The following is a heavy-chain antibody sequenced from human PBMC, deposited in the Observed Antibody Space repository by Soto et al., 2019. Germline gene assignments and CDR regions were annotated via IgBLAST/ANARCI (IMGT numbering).Heavy chain of an antibody. CDR2: INPNSGGT. D-gene: IGHD6-13*01. CDR3: ARGGIGHIAAAGTRFDY. CDR1: GYTFTGYY. J-gene: IGHJ4*02. Sequence: GASVKVSCKASGYTFTGYYMHWVRQAPGQGLEWMGWINPNSGGTNYAQKFQGWVTMTRDTSISTAYMELSRLRSDDTAVYYCARGGIGHIAAAGTRFDYWGQGTLVTVSS. V-gene: IGHV1-2*04.